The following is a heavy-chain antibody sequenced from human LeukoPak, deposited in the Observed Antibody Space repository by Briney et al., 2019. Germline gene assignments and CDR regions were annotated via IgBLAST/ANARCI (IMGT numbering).Heavy chain of an antibody. J-gene: IGHJ5*02. V-gene: IGHV4-31*03. CDR3: ARGIGYKYDSSGYRWFDP. CDR2: IYYNGNT. D-gene: IGHD3-22*01. Sequence: ASETLSLPCTVSGASISSSGYYWRWIRQHPGKGLEWIEYIYYNGNTDYTPSLKSRVVISVDTSKNQFSLNLTSVTAADTAEYYCARGIGYKYDSSGYRWFDPWGQGTLVTVSS. CDR1: GASISSSGYY.